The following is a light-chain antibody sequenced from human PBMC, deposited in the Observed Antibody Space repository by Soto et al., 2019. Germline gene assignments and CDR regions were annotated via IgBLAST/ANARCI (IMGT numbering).Light chain of an antibody. Sequence: SSELTQPPSVSVSPGQTASITCSGDKLGDKYACWYQQKPGQSPVLVIYQDTKRPSGIPERFSGSNSGNIATLTISGTRAMDEADYYCQAWDSSTVVFGGGTKVTVL. CDR2: QDT. J-gene: IGLJ2*01. CDR3: QAWDSSTVV. V-gene: IGLV3-1*01. CDR1: KLGDKY.